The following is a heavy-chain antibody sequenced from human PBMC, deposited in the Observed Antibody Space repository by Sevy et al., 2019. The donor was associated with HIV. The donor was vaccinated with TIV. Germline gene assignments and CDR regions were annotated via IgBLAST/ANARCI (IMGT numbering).Heavy chain of an antibody. CDR2: ISSSGSTI. J-gene: IGHJ4*02. Sequence: GGSLRLSCAASGFTFSDYYMSWIRQAPGKGLEWVSYISSSGSTIYYADSVKGRFTISRDNAKNSLYLQMNSLRAEDTAVYYCAGDLGSGSYTYYDYWGQGTLVTVSS. CDR3: AGDLGSGSYTYYDY. CDR1: GFTFSDYY. D-gene: IGHD1-26*01. V-gene: IGHV3-11*01.